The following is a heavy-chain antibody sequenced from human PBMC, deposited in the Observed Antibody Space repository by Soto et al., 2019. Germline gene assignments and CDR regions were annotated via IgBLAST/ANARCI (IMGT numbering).Heavy chain of an antibody. CDR2: INSKNGDT. CDR1: GYRFSDHY. D-gene: IGHD1-1*01. Sequence: ASVKVSCKASGYRFSDHYMHWVRQAPGQGLEWMGWINSKNGDTKYARDFQGSVIMTRDTSINTANMELRSLTSDDTAIYYCARGNGTSWFDLWGQGTLVTVSS. J-gene: IGHJ5*02. V-gene: IGHV1-2*02. CDR3: ARGNGTSWFDL.